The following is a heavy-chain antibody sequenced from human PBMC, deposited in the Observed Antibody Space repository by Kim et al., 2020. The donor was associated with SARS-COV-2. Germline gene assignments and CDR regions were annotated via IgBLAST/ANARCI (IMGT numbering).Heavy chain of an antibody. CDR2: INQSGST. J-gene: IGHJ6*03. D-gene: IGHD3-3*01. CDR1: GESFSDFS. V-gene: IGHV4-34*01. Sequence: SETLSLTCAVFGESFSDFSWTWIRQSSGKGLEWIGEINQSGSTNYNPSLKSRVTISLDTSKNQFSPKVTSVTAADTAIYYCARGRVGVVPSPVLGLGPFWKYHYMDVWGKGATVTVS. CDR3: ARGRVGVVPSPVLGLGPFWKYHYMDV.